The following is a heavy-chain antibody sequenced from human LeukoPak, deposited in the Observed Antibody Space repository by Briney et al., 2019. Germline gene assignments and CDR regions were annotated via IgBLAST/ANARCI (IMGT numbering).Heavy chain of an antibody. Sequence: ASVKVSCKASGYTFTSYAMNWVRQAPGQGLEWMGWINTNTGNPTYAQGFTGRFVFSLDTSVSTAYLQISSLKAEDTAVYYCARLPLLFADSGSQIHPWGQGTLVTVSS. CDR3: ARLPLLFADSGSQIHP. D-gene: IGHD3-10*01. CDR2: INTNTGNP. CDR1: GYTFTSYA. V-gene: IGHV7-4-1*02. J-gene: IGHJ5*02.